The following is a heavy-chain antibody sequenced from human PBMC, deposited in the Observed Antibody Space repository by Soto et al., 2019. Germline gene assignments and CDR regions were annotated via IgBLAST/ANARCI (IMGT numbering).Heavy chain of an antibody. D-gene: IGHD3-10*01. J-gene: IGHJ6*02. CDR2: INPKFGDT. CDR3: ARNMDYYYGPGSGNGHGV. CDR1: GYTFTAYY. Sequence: QVQLVQSGAEVKEPGDSVRVSCEASGYTFTAYYIHWVRQVPGQGLEWMGWINPKFGDTTYAQDLQGRVTMTRDRSISTVYMELSRLTSDDTAIYYCARNMDYYYGPGSGNGHGVWGQGTTVTVFS. V-gene: IGHV1-2*02.